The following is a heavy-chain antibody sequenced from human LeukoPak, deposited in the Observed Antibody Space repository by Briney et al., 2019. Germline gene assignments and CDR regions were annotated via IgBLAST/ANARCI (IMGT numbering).Heavy chain of an antibody. J-gene: IGHJ6*03. V-gene: IGHV3-48*01. D-gene: IGHD2-15*01. Sequence: PGGSLRLSCAASGFTFSSYSMNWVRQAPGKGLEWVSHISSSSSTIYYADSVKGRFTISRDNAKNSLYLQMNSLRAEDTAVYYCARDGYCSGGSCYKYYYYYYMDVWGKGTTVTVSS. CDR2: ISSSSSTI. CDR3: ARDGYCSGGSCYKYYYYYYMDV. CDR1: GFTFSSYS.